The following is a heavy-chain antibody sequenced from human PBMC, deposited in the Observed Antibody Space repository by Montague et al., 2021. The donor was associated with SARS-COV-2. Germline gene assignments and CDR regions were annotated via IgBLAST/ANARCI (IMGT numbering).Heavy chain of an antibody. V-gene: IGHV4-38-2*02. Sequence: SETLSLTCAVYGGSFSGYYWGWIRQPPGKGLEWIGSIYHSGSTYXNPSLKSRVTISVDTSKNQFSLKLSSVTAADTAVYYCARDVRYYDFWSGRAQTSPDYWGQGTLVTVSS. CDR2: IYHSGST. CDR3: ARDVRYYDFWSGRAQTSPDY. D-gene: IGHD3-3*01. CDR1: GGSFSGYY. J-gene: IGHJ4*02.